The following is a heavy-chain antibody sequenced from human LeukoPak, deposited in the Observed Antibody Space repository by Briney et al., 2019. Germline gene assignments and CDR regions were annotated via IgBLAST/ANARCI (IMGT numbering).Heavy chain of an antibody. Sequence: GGPLRLSCAASGFTFSSYAMSWVRQAPGKGLEWVSAISGSGGSTYYADSVKGRFTISRDNSKNTLYLQMNSLRAEDTAVYYCAKSAYDYVWGSLTADHWGQGTLVTVSS. D-gene: IGHD3-16*01. J-gene: IGHJ5*02. CDR3: AKSAYDYVWGSLTADH. CDR1: GFTFSSYA. CDR2: ISGSGGST. V-gene: IGHV3-23*01.